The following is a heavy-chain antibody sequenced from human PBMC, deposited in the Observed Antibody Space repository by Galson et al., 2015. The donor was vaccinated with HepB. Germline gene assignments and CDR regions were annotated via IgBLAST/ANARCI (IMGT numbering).Heavy chain of an antibody. J-gene: IGHJ6*02. CDR1: GFTFSSYS. V-gene: IGHV3-48*02. CDR3: ARDSQITMVRGAKDV. CDR2: ISSSSSTI. Sequence: SLRLSCAASGFTFSSYSMNWVRQAPGKGLEWVSYISSSSSTIYYADSVKGRFTISRDNAKNSLYLQMNSLRDEDTAVYYCARDSQITMVRGAKDVWGQGTTVTVSS. D-gene: IGHD3-10*01.